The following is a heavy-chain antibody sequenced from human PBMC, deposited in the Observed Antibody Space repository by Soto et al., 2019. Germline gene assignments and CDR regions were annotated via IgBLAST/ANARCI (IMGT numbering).Heavy chain of an antibody. Sequence: SETLSLTCTVSGGSISSGGYYWSWIRQHPGKGLEWIGYIYYSGSTYYNPSLKSRVTISVDTSKNQFSLKLSSVTAADTAVYYCARDYGRPLGYFDYWGQGTLVTVSS. CDR1: GGSISSGGYY. CDR2: IYYSGST. D-gene: IGHD3-16*01. CDR3: ARDYGRPLGYFDY. V-gene: IGHV4-31*03. J-gene: IGHJ4*02.